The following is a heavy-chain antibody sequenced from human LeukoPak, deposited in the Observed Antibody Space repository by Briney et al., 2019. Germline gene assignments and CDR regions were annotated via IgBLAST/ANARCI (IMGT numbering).Heavy chain of an antibody. J-gene: IGHJ4*02. D-gene: IGHD6-19*01. CDR2: IIPILGIA. CDR3: ARSIAVAGSLY. CDR1: GGTFSSYA. Sequence: GSSVKVSCKASGGTFSSYAISWVRQAPGQGLEWMGRIIPILGIANYAQKFQGRVTITADKSTSTAYMELSSLRSEDTAVYYCARSIAVAGSLYWGQGTLVTVSS. V-gene: IGHV1-69*04.